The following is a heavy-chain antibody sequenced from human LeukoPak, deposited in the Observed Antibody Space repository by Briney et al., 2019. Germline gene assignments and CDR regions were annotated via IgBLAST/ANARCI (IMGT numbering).Heavy chain of an antibody. V-gene: IGHV3-74*01. CDR1: GFTFGSYW. J-gene: IGHJ4*02. CDR2: INTDGGDT. D-gene: IGHD1-26*01. Sequence: GGSLRLSCAAFGFTFGSYWMHWVRQAPGKGLVWVSRINTDGGDTIYADSVKGRFTISRDNAKNTLFLQMNSLRAEDTAVYYCARDEKIVGASGQDYWGQGTLVTVSS. CDR3: ARDEKIVGASGQDY.